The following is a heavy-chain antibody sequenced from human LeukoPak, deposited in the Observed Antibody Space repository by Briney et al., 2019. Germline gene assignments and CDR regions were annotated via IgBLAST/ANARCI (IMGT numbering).Heavy chain of an antibody. J-gene: IGHJ4*02. CDR2: IRYDGSNK. CDR3: AKDLDVVVPAGLDY. CDR1: GFTFSSYG. V-gene: IGHV3-30*02. Sequence: GGSLRLSCAASGFTFSSYGMHWVRQAPGKGLEWVAFIRYDGSNKYYADSVKGRFTISRDNSKNTLYLQMNSLRAEDTAVYYCAKDLDVVVPAGLDYWGQGTLVTVSS. D-gene: IGHD2-2*01.